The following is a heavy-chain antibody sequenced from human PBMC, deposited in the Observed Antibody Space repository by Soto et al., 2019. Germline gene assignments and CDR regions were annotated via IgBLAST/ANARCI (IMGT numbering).Heavy chain of an antibody. CDR2: IIPIFGTA. D-gene: IGHD2-2*01. V-gene: IGHV1-69*13. Sequence: GASVKVSCKASGGTFSSYAISWVRQAPGQGLEWMGGIIPIFGTANYAQKFQGRVTITADESTSTAYMELSSLRSEDTAVYYCARGVLGYCSSTSCGYYYYGMDVRGQGTTVTVSS. J-gene: IGHJ6*02. CDR1: GGTFSSYA. CDR3: ARGVLGYCSSTSCGYYYYGMDV.